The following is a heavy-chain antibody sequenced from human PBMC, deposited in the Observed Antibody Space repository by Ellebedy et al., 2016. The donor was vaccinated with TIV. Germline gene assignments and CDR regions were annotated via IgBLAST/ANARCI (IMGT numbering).Heavy chain of an antibody. J-gene: IGHJ4*02. D-gene: IGHD5-12*01. CDR3: ARDPSGYDPFDY. V-gene: IGHV4-61*01. CDR1: GGSISSSSYY. Sequence: MPSETLSLTCTVSGGSISSSSYYWRWIRQPPGKGLEWIGHVYYTGSTNYNPHRKSRVTISVDTSKKQFSLRLSSVTAADTAVYYCARDPSGYDPFDYWGQGTLVTVSS. CDR2: VYYTGST.